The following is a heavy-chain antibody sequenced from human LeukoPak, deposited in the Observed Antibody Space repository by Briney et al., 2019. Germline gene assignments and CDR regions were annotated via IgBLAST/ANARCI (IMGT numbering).Heavy chain of an antibody. CDR3: ASPPYDPFGY. CDR1: GRSFSGYY. V-gene: IGHV4-34*01. CDR2: INHSGST. Sequence: SETLSLTCAVYGRSFSGYYWSWIRQPPGKGLEWIGEINHSGSTNYNPSLKSRVTISVDTSKNQFSLKLSSVTAADTAVYYCASPPYDPFGYWGQGTLVTVSS. D-gene: IGHD3-22*01. J-gene: IGHJ4*02.